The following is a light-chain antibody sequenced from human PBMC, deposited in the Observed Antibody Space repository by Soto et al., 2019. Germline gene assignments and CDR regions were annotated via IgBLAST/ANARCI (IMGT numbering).Light chain of an antibody. V-gene: IGLV1-40*01. CDR2: ANN. J-gene: IGLJ1*01. Sequence: QSVLTQPPSVSGAPGQRVTISCTGSSSNIGAGYDVHWYQQLPGTAPKLLIYANNNRPSGVPDRFSASKSGTSASLAITGLQAEDEADYYYQSYDSSLSLYVFGTGTKLTVL. CDR3: QSYDSSLSLYV. CDR1: SSNIGAGYD.